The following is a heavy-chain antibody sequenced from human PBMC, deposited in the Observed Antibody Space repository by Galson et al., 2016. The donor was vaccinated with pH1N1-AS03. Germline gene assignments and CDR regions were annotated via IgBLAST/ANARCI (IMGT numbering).Heavy chain of an antibody. CDR3: AKNNWNDKTPFGY. D-gene: IGHD1-1*01. CDR2: VRPSGGST. V-gene: IGHV1-46*04. Sequence: SVKVSCKASGYTFTSYNMHWVRQAPGQRLEWMGIVRPSGGSTYYADSVKGRFTISRDNSKNTLYLQMDSLRAEDTAVYYCAKNNWNDKTPFGYWGQGTLVTVSS. J-gene: IGHJ4*02. CDR1: GYTFTSYN.